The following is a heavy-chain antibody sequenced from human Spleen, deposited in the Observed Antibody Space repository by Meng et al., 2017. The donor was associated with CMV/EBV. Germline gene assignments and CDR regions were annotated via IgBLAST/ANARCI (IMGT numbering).Heavy chain of an antibody. J-gene: IGHJ4*02. CDR2: INHSGST. CDR1: GGSFSGYY. Sequence: QVQRQQWGAGRLKPSETLSLSCAVYGGSFSGYYWSWIRQPPGKGLEWIGEINHSGSTNYNPSLKSRIAISLDTSKNQFSLNLNSVTAADAAVYYCARDSPGGYGYFDSWGQGTLVTVSS. V-gene: IGHV4-34*01. D-gene: IGHD5-12*01. CDR3: ARDSPGGYGYFDS.